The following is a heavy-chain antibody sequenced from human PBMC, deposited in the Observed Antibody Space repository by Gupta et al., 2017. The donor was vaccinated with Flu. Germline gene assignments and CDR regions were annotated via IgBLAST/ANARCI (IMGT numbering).Heavy chain of an antibody. V-gene: IGHV3-23*01. D-gene: IGHD2-2*01. CDR3: AKVVVVPAASGGWFDP. Sequence: EVQLLESGGGLVQPWGSLRLSCPASGFPFSSFAMSWVRQAPGKGLEWVSAIRGSGGSTYYADSVKGRFTISRDNSKNTLYLQMNSLRAEDTAVYYCAKVVVVPAASGGWFDPWGQGTLVTVSS. CDR1: GFPFSSFA. J-gene: IGHJ5*02. CDR2: IRGSGGST.